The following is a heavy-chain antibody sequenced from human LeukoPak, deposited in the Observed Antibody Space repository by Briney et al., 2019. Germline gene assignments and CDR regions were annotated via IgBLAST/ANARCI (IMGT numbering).Heavy chain of an antibody. D-gene: IGHD5-18*01. V-gene: IGHV1-2*06. CDR1: GYTFTDYY. Sequence: GASVKVSCKASGYTFTDYYIHWVRQAPGQGLEWVGRINPNSGGTNYAQKFQGRVTMTRDTSISTAYMELSRLRSDDTAAYYCASLDVDTATYWFDPWGQGTLVTVSS. CDR2: INPNSGGT. J-gene: IGHJ5*02. CDR3: ASLDVDTATYWFDP.